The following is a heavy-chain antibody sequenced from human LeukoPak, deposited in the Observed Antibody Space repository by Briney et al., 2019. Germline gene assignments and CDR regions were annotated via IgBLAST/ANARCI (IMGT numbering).Heavy chain of an antibody. CDR2: IWYDGSNK. Sequence: GGSLRLSCAASGFTFSSYGMHWVRQAPGKGLEWVAVIWYDGSNKYYADSVKGRFTISRDNSKNTLFLQMNSLRAEDTAVYYCATGATSGSEAFDIWGQGTMVTVSS. D-gene: IGHD1-26*01. J-gene: IGHJ3*02. CDR3: ATGATSGSEAFDI. CDR1: GFTFSSYG. V-gene: IGHV3-33*01.